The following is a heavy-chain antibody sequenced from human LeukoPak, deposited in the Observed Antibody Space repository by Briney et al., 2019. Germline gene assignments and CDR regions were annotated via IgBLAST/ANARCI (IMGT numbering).Heavy chain of an antibody. Sequence: PGGSLRLSCAASGFTFDDYAMHWVRQAPGKGLEWVSGISWNSGSIGYADSVKGRFTISRDNAKNSLYLQMNSLRADDTAVYYCARGVYAFDVWGQGTMVTVSS. CDR3: ARGVYAFDV. CDR2: ISWNSGSI. CDR1: GFTFDDYA. D-gene: IGHD6-6*01. V-gene: IGHV3-9*01. J-gene: IGHJ3*01.